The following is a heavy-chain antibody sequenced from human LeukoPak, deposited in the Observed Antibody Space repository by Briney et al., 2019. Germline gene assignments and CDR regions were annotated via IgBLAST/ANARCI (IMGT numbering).Heavy chain of an antibody. D-gene: IGHD3-22*01. CDR2: ITAYNGNT. J-gene: IGHJ4*02. V-gene: IGHV1-18*01. Sequence: AAVTVSSKASGYTFTIYGIGSVRQAPGQGNEWMGWITAYNGNTNYAQKLQGRVTITTDTSTSTAYMELRSLRSDDTAVYYCPRGTYYDSSGYYYGYYFDYWGQGTPVTVSS. CDR1: GYTFTIYG. CDR3: PRGTYYDSSGYYYGYYFDY.